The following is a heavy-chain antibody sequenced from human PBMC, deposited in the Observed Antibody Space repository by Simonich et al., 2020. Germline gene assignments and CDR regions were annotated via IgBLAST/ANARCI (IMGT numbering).Heavy chain of an antibody. D-gene: IGHD6-13*01. V-gene: IGHV4-39*01. CDR3: ARHAGFAFDI. CDR2: IYYSGST. Sequence: QLQLQESGPGLVKPSETLSLTCTVSGGSISSSSYYWGWIRQPPGKGLEWIGSIYYSGSTDSNPTLKSRVTISVDTSKNQFSLKLSSVTAADTAVYYCARHAGFAFDIWGQGTMVTVSS. J-gene: IGHJ3*02. CDR1: GGSISSSSYY.